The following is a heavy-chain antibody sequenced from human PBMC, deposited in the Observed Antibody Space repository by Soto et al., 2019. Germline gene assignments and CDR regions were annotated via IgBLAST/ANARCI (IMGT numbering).Heavy chain of an antibody. CDR2: INGNGEST. V-gene: IGHV3-23*01. J-gene: IGHJ6*02. CDR3: AKDRPNGMDV. Sequence: GGSLRLSCAASGFTFSSYAMSWVRQAPGKGLEWVSGINGNGESTYYADSVKGRFTISRDNSKNTVYLQLNSLRAEDTAVYYCAKDRPNGMDVWGQGTTVTVSS. CDR1: GFTFSSYA.